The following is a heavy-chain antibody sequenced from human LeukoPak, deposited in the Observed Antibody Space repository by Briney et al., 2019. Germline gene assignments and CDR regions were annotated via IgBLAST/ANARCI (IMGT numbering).Heavy chain of an antibody. CDR1: GFTFSNYA. CDR3: AKWGDYDVLTGYYDPDY. Sequence: GASLRLSCAASGFTFSNYAMSWVRQAPGKGLEWVSAITGSGGGTYYADSVKGRFTISRDNSKNTLYLQMNSPRAEDTAVYYCAKWGDYDVLTGYYDPDYWGQGTLVTVSS. D-gene: IGHD3-9*01. CDR2: ITGSGGGT. V-gene: IGHV3-23*01. J-gene: IGHJ4*02.